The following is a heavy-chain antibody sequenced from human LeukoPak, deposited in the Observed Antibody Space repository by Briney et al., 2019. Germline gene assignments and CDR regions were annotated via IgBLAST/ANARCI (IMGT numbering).Heavy chain of an antibody. CDR2: ISWNSGSI. D-gene: IGHD6-13*01. CDR1: GFTFDDYA. Sequence: GGSLRLPCAASGFTFDDYAMHWVRQAPGKGLEWVSGISWNSGSIGYADSVKGRFTISRDNAKNSLYLQMNSLRAEDTALYYCAKAARYSSSWRSLYYYYGMDVWGQGTTVTVSS. V-gene: IGHV3-9*01. J-gene: IGHJ6*02. CDR3: AKAARYSSSWRSLYYYYGMDV.